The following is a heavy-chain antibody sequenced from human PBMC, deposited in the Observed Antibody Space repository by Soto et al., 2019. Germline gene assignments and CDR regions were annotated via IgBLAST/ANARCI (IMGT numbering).Heavy chain of an antibody. D-gene: IGHD3-22*01. CDR3: AKYDYYSSTFSFDC. CDR2: IDGGGGST. Sequence: EVQLLESGGGLIQPGGSLRLSCAASGFTFSSYAMSWVRQAPGKGLEWVSAIDGGGGSTFYADSVKGRFTISRDNSKNTLNLQMNSLRAYDTAVYYCAKYDYYSSTFSFDCWGQGTLVTVSS. J-gene: IGHJ4*02. CDR1: GFTFSSYA. V-gene: IGHV3-23*01.